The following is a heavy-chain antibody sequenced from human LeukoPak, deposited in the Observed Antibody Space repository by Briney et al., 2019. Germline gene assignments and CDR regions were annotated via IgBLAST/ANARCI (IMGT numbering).Heavy chain of an antibody. D-gene: IGHD3-22*01. Sequence: PGGSLRLSCAASGFTFSTYSMNWVRQAPGKGLEWVSSIISSSSYIYYADSVKGRFTISRDNAKNSLYLQMNSLRAEDTAVYYCARVETVVVMGDGYFDYWGHGTLVTVSS. J-gene: IGHJ4*01. CDR1: GFTFSTYS. CDR2: IISSSSYI. CDR3: ARVETVVVMGDGYFDY. V-gene: IGHV3-21*01.